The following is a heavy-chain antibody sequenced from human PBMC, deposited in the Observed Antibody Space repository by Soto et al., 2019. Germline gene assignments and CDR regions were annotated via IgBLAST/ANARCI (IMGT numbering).Heavy chain of an antibody. V-gene: IGHV3-30*18. Sequence: QVQLVESGGGVVQPGRSLRLSCAASGFTFSSYGMHWVRQDPAKGLEWVAVISYDGSNKYYADSVKGRFTISRDNSKNTLYLQMNSLRAEDTAVYYCAKVPQVGAAYWGQGTLVTVSS. CDR1: GFTFSSYG. CDR3: AKVPQVGAAY. CDR2: ISYDGSNK. D-gene: IGHD1-26*01. J-gene: IGHJ4*02.